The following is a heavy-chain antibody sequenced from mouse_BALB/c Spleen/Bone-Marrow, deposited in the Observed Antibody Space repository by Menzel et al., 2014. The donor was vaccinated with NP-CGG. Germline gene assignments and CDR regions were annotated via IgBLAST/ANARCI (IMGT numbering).Heavy chain of an antibody. J-gene: IGHJ4*01. D-gene: IGHD2-1*01. CDR3: ATIYYGNSYAMDY. V-gene: IGHV5-15*02. Sequence: EVKLMESGGGLVQPGGSRKLSCAASGFTFSDYGMAWVRQAPGKGPEWVAFISNLAYSIYYADTVTGRFTISRENAKNTLYLEMSSLRSEDTAMYYCATIYYGNSYAMDYWGQETSVTVSS. CDR1: GFTFSDYG. CDR2: ISNLAYSI.